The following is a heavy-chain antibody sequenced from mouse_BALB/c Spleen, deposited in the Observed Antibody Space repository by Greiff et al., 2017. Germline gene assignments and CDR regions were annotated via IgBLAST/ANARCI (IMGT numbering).Heavy chain of an antibody. Sequence: EVQLVESGPSLVKPSQTLSLTCSVTGDSITSGYWNWIRKFPGNKLEYMGYISYSGSTYYNPSLKSRISITRDTSKNQYYLQLNSVTTEDTATYYCARPGLRNWYFDVWGAGTTVTVSS. CDR2: ISYSGST. CDR1: GDSITSGY. V-gene: IGHV3-8*02. D-gene: IGHD2-4*01. CDR3: ARPGLRNWYFDV. J-gene: IGHJ1*01.